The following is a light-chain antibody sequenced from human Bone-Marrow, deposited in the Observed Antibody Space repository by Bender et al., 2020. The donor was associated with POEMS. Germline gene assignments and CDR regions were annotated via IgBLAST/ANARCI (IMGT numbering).Light chain of an antibody. CDR2: DVS. Sequence: QSALTQPASVSGSPGQSITISCTGTSDDIGRYNLVSWYQQHPGKAPKLILSDVSNRPSGVSNRFSGSKSGNTASLTISGLQAEDEADFYCCSYADNSVWVFGGGTKLTVL. J-gene: IGLJ3*02. CDR3: CSYADNSVWV. CDR1: SDDIGRYNL. V-gene: IGLV2-14*03.